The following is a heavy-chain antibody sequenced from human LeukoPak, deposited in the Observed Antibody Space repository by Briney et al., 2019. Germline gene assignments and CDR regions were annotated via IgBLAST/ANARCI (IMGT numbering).Heavy chain of an antibody. D-gene: IGHD6-13*01. V-gene: IGHV3-72*01. Sequence: PGGSLRLSCAASGFTFSSYAMNWVRQAPGKGLEWVGRTRNKANSYTTEYAASVKGRFTISRDDSKNSLYLQMNSLKTEDTAVYYCARAGTADFDFDYWGQGTLVTVSS. CDR1: GFTFSSYA. CDR2: TRNKANSYTT. J-gene: IGHJ4*02. CDR3: ARAGTADFDFDY.